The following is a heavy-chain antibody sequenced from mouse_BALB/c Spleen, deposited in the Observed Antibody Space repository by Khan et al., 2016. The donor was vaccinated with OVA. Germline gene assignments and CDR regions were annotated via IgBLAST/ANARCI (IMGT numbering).Heavy chain of an antibody. CDR2: ISPGSGDT. J-gene: IGHJ3*01. CDR3: ARSNYFGYTFAY. Sequence: QVRLQQSGAELARPGASVKLSCKASGYTFTDYYINWVKQRTGQGLEWIGEISPGSGDTYYNEKFKGTATLTADKSSSTAYMQLSSLTSEASAVYFCARSNYFGYTFAYWGQGTLVTVSA. CDR1: GYTFTDYY. D-gene: IGHD1-2*01. V-gene: IGHV1-77*01.